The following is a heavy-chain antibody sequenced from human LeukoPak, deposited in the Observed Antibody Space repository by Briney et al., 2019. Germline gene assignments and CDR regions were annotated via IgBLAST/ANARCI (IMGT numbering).Heavy chain of an antibody. V-gene: IGHV3-30*02. Sequence: GGSLRLSCAASGFTFSSYGMHWGRQAPGKGLEWVAFIRYDGSNKYYADSVKGRFTISRDNSKKTLYLQMNSLRAEDTAVYYCARGLRRLYYFDYWGQGTLVTVSS. CDR1: GFTFSSYG. D-gene: IGHD1-1*01. CDR3: ARGLRRLYYFDY. J-gene: IGHJ4*02. CDR2: IRYDGSNK.